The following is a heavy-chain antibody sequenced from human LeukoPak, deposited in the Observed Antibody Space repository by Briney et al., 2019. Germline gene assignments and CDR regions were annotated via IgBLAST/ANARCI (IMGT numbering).Heavy chain of an antibody. J-gene: IGHJ4*02. Sequence: GGSLRLSCAASGFTLSSYSMNWVRQAPGKGLEWVSSISGSSSYIYYADLVKGRFTISRDNAKNSLYLQMNSLRAEDTAVYYCARGMDPGDYWGQGTLVTVSS. CDR2: ISGSSSYI. CDR3: ARGMDPGDY. V-gene: IGHV3-21*01. D-gene: IGHD2-2*03. CDR1: GFTLSSYS.